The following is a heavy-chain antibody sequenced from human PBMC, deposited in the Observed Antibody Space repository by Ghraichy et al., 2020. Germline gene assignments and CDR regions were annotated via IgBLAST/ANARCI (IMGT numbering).Heavy chain of an antibody. D-gene: IGHD3-22*01. V-gene: IGHV4-39*01. J-gene: IGHJ4*02. CDR3: ARRGRFYYYDTKDY. CDR1: GGSISSSSYY. CDR2: IYYSGST. Sequence: SETLSLTCTVSGGSISSSSYYWGWIRQPPGKGLEWIGSIYYSGSTYYNPSLKSRVTISVDTSKNQFSLKLSSVTAADTAVYYCARRGRFYYYDTKDYWGQGTLVTVSS.